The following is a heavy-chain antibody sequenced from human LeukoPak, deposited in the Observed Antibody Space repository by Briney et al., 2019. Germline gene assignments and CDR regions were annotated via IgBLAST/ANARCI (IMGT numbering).Heavy chain of an antibody. Sequence: SETLSLTCTVSGGSISSYYWSWIRQPPGKGLEWIGEIYHSGSTNYNPSLKSRVTISVDTSKNQFSLKLTSVTVADTAVYYCAELGITMIGGVWGKGTTVTISS. CDR1: GGSISSYY. J-gene: IGHJ6*04. CDR2: IYHSGST. D-gene: IGHD3-10*02. CDR3: AELGITMIGGV. V-gene: IGHV4-34*01.